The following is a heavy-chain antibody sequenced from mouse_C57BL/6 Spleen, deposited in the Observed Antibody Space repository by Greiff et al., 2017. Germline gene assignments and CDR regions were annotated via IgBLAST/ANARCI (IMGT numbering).Heavy chain of an antibody. CDR1: GFSLTSYG. CDR2: IWSGGST. Sequence: VQLVESGPGLVQPSQSLSITCTVSGFSLTSYGVHWVRQSPGKGLEWLGVIWSGGSTDYNAAFISRLSISKDNSKSQVFFKMNSLQADDTAIYYCARELGRGYYAMDYWGQGTSVTVSS. J-gene: IGHJ4*01. V-gene: IGHV2-2*01. CDR3: ARELGRGYYAMDY. D-gene: IGHD4-1*01.